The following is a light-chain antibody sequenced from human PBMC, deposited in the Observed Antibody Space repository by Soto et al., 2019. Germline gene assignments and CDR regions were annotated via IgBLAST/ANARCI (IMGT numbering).Light chain of an antibody. Sequence: QTAVTQEPSFSVSPGGTVTLTCGLRSGSVSTTYFPTWYQQTPGQPPRTLIFSTNTRSSGVPNRFSGSILGSKAALTITGAQAEDESDYYCVLYMGSGIWVFGGGTKLTVL. CDR3: VLYMGSGIWV. J-gene: IGLJ3*02. CDR2: STN. CDR1: SGSVSTTYF. V-gene: IGLV8-61*01.